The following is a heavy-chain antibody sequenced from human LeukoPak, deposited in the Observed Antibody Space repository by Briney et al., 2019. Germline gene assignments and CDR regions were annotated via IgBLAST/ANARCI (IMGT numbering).Heavy chain of an antibody. CDR1: GYTFTSYY. CDR3: ARPHLPYYYDSSGSPYYYYYMDV. D-gene: IGHD3-22*01. Sequence: ASVKVSCKASGYTFTSYYMHWVRQAPGQGLEWMGIINPSGGSTSYAQKFQGRVTMTRDTSTSTVYMELSSLRSEDTAVYYCARPHLPYYYDSSGSPYYYYYMDVWGKGTTVTVSS. CDR2: INPSGGST. J-gene: IGHJ6*03. V-gene: IGHV1-46*01.